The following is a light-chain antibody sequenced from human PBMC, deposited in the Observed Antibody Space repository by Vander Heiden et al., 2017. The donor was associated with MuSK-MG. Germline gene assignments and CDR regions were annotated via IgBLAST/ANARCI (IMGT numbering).Light chain of an antibody. Sequence: DIQMTQSPSSLSASVGDRVTISCRASQSISNYLNWYRQRPGEAPQLLIYVASTLQTGVPSTFSGSGSGTDFTLAISRLQPEHFATYYCQWNEDFPRTSGPGTKVEIK. CDR2: VAS. J-gene: IGKJ1*01. CDR1: QSISNY. CDR3: QWNEDFPRT. V-gene: IGKV1-39*01.